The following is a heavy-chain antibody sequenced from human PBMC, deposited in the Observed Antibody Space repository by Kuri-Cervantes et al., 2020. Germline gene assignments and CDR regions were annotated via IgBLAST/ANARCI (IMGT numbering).Heavy chain of an antibody. CDR2: IYYSGST. CDR1: GYSISNSYW. CDR3: ARRDYYYDLFDF. V-gene: IGHV4-38-2*01. D-gene: IGHD3-22*01. J-gene: IGHJ4*02. Sequence: GSLRLSCVVSGYSISNSYWWGWIRQPPGKGLEWIGNIYYSGSTYYNPSLKSRVTISVDTSKNQFSLKLSSVTAADTAVYYCARRDYYYDLFDFWGQGTLVTVSS.